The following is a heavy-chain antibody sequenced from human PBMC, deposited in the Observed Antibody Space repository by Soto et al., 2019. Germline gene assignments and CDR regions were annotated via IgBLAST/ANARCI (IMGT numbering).Heavy chain of an antibody. CDR1: GGTFSSYA. CDR3: ASRDDSTSTHLDGMDV. Sequence: QVQLVQSGAEVKKPGSSVKVSCKASGGTFSSYAISWVRQAPGQGREWMGGIIPIFGTANYAQKFQGRVTITADESTSTAYMELSSRRSAVTAVYYCASRDDSTSTHLDGMDVWGQGTTVTVSS. D-gene: IGHD1-1*01. J-gene: IGHJ6*02. V-gene: IGHV1-69*12. CDR2: IIPIFGTA.